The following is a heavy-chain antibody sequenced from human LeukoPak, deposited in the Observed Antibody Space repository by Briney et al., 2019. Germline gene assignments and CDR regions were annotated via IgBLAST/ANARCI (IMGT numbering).Heavy chain of an antibody. CDR3: ARHYNSGTFPLDI. CDR1: GGSINNYY. D-gene: IGHD3/OR15-3a*01. Sequence: SETLSLTCTVSGGSINNYYWSWIRQSPEKGLEFLGYIFYNWNANYNPSLESRVTMSVDTSKNQFFLKLTSVTPADTAVYYCARHYNSGTFPLDIWGQGTLVTVSS. V-gene: IGHV4-59*08. J-gene: IGHJ4*02. CDR2: IFYNWNA.